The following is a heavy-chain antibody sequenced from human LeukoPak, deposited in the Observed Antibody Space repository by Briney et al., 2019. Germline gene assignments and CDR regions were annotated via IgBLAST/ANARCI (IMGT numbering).Heavy chain of an antibody. CDR2: IYYSGST. CDR3: ARIRGYSYGIDY. Sequence: SETLSLTCTVSGGSISSYYWSWIRQPPGKGLEWIGYIYYSGSTNYNPSLKSRVTISVDTSKNRFSLKLSSVTAADTAVYYCARIRGYSYGIDYWGQGTLVTVSS. D-gene: IGHD5-18*01. V-gene: IGHV4-59*08. CDR1: GGSISSYY. J-gene: IGHJ4*02.